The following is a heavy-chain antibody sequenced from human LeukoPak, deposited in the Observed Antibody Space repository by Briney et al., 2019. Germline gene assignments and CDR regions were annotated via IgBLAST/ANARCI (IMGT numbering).Heavy chain of an antibody. CDR3: ARDKKSGESSEIDY. CDR1: GFTFSNYW. CDR2: INRDGSTT. Sequence: QPGGSLRLSCAASGFTFSNYWVHGVRHAPGKGPGWGSRINRDGSTTKYADSVKGGFTLSRDKAKNTVHVKMNSLRAEDTAVYYCARDKKSGESSEIDYWGQGTLVTVSS. J-gene: IGHJ4*02. V-gene: IGHV3-74*01. D-gene: IGHD3-10*01.